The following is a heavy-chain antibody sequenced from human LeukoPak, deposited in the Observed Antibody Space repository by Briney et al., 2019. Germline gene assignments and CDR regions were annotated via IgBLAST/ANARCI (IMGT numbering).Heavy chain of an antibody. CDR1: GFTFSSFA. V-gene: IGHV3-23*01. J-gene: IGHJ3*02. CDR3: AKLASTTCCQGAFDI. CDR2: ISFGGRNT. Sequence: GGSLRLSCAASGFTFSSFAINWVRQAPGKGLEWVSSISFGGRNTYYADSVKGRFTISRDNSKNTLYLQMNSLRAEDTAMYYCAKLASTTCCQGAFDIWGQGTMITVSS. D-gene: IGHD2-2*01.